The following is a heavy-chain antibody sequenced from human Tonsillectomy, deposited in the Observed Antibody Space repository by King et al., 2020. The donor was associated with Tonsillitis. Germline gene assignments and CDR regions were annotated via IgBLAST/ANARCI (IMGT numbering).Heavy chain of an antibody. Sequence: QLQESGPGLVKPSETLSLTCTVSGVSLSSTNYYWCWIRQPPGKGLEWIGSIYHGGHSYYNPSLKSRVTISVDSSKTQFSLKLTSVTAADTATYYCARAIRSSVYDPGGQGILVTVSS. V-gene: IGHV4-39*07. CDR3: ARAIRSSVYDP. D-gene: IGHD5/OR15-5a*01. J-gene: IGHJ4*02. CDR2: IYHGGHS. CDR1: GVSLSSTNYY.